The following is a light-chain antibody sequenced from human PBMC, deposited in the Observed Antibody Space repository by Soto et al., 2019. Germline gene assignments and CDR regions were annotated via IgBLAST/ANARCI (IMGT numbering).Light chain of an antibody. V-gene: IGKV1-12*01. CDR3: QQTNTFLPLT. CDR2: GAS. J-gene: IGKJ4*01. Sequence: DIQMTQSPSSVSASVGDRVTITCRASQGISNWLAWYQQQPGKAPKILIYGASSLQSGVPSRFSGGGSGTHFTLIISSLQPEDFATYYCQQTNTFLPLTFGGGTKVEI. CDR1: QGISNW.